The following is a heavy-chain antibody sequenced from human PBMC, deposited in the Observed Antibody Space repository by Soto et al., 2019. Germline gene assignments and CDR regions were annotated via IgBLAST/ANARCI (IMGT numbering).Heavy chain of an antibody. J-gene: IGHJ5*02. CDR1: GGSFSGYY. CDR3: ARGRLIVVVVAAGNNWFDP. Sequence: SETLSLTCAVYGGSFSGYYWSWIRQPPGKGLEWIGEINHSGSTNYNPSLKSRVTISVDTSKNQFSLKLSSVTAADTAVYYCARGRLIVVVVAAGNNWFDPWGQGTLVTVS. D-gene: IGHD2-15*01. V-gene: IGHV4-34*01. CDR2: INHSGST.